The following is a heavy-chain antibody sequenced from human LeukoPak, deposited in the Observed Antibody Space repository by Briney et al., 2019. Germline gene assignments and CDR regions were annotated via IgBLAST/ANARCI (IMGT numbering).Heavy chain of an antibody. Sequence: SETLSLTCTVSGGSICSYYWSWIRQPPGKGLEWLGYIYYSGSTNYNPSLKSRVTISVDTSKNQFSLKLSSVTAADTAVYYCARDNRDSSGYYHGWFDPWGQGTLVTVSS. CDR3: ARDNRDSSGYYHGWFDP. D-gene: IGHD3-22*01. V-gene: IGHV4-59*01. J-gene: IGHJ5*02. CDR2: IYYSGST. CDR1: GGSICSYY.